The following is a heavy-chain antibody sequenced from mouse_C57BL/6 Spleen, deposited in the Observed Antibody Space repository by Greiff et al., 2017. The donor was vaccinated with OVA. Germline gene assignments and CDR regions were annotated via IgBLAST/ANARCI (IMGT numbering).Heavy chain of an antibody. CDR3: ARRAKGAYYTFYGYFDV. V-gene: IGHV8-12*01. CDR2: LYWDDDT. D-gene: IGHD2-10*01. CDR1: GFSLSTSGMG. J-gene: IGHJ1*03. Sequence: QVTLKESGPGILQSSQTLRLPCSFSGFSLSTSGMGVSWIRQPSGQGLEWLAHLYWDDDTRYNPSLKSRRTISKDNSRNQVVLKRTSVDTADTATYYCARRAKGAYYTFYGYFDVWGTGTTVTVSS.